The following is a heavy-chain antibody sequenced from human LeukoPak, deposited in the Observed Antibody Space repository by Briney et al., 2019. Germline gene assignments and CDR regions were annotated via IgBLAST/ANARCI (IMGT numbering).Heavy chain of an antibody. V-gene: IGHV3-23*01. CDR3: ARVVPAAHYCYYMDV. CDR2: ISGSGGST. CDR1: GFTFSSYA. Sequence: PGGSLRLSCAASGFTFSSYAMSWVRQAPGKGLEWVSAISGSGGSTYYADSVKGRFTISRDNSKNTLYLQMNSLRAEDTAVYYCARVVPAAHYCYYMDVWGKGTTVTVSS. D-gene: IGHD2-2*01. J-gene: IGHJ6*03.